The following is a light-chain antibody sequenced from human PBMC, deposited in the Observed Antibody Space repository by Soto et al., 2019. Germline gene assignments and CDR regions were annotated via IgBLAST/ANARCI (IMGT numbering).Light chain of an antibody. V-gene: IGKV3-20*01. Sequence: IVLTQSPATLSLSPGERATLSCRASQPLTSNYLAWYQQKPGQAPRLLIHGAASRATGIPDRFSGSGSGTDFTLTISRLEPEDFAVYYCQQYSDSVLTFGGGTKVEIK. CDR2: GAA. CDR3: QQYSDSVLT. J-gene: IGKJ4*01. CDR1: QPLTSNY.